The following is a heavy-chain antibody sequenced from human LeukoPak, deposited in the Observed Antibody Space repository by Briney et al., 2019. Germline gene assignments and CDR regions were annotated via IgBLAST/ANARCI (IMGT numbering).Heavy chain of an antibody. V-gene: IGHV3-30*18. J-gene: IGHJ4*02. CDR3: AKDLSYGDYVGYFVY. CDR1: GFTFSSYA. D-gene: IGHD4-17*01. CDR2: ISYDGRNE. Sequence: GGSLRLSCAASGFTFSSYAMHWVRQAPGKGLEWVAVISYDGRNEYYADSVKGRFTISRDISKNTLFLQMNSLRAEDTAVYYCAKDLSYGDYVGYFVYWGQGTLDTVST.